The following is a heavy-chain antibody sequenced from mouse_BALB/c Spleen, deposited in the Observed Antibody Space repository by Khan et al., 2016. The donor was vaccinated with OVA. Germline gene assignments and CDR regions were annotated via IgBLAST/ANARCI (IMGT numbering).Heavy chain of an antibody. Sequence: QIQLVQSGAELARPGASVKMSCKASGYTFTSYTIHWIKLRPGQGLEWIGYINPSNGYTNYNQKFKDKATLTADKSSTTAYMQLSSLKSDDSAVYNCVRVGAYYRNDGWFAYWGQGTLVTVSA. CDR3: VRVGAYYRNDGWFAY. V-gene: IGHV1-4*01. J-gene: IGHJ3*01. CDR1: GYTFTSYT. CDR2: INPSNGYT. D-gene: IGHD2-14*01.